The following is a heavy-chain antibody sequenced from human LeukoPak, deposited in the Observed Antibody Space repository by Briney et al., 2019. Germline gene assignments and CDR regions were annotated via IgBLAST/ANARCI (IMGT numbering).Heavy chain of an antibody. Sequence: GGSLRLSCAASGFTFSSYSMNWVRQAPGKGLEWVSSISSSSSYIYYADSVKGRFTISRDNAKNSLYLQMNSLRAEDTAVYYCARDPIVVVPAAIGAGYYYYYYGMDVWGQGTTVTVSS. J-gene: IGHJ6*02. CDR2: ISSSSSYI. V-gene: IGHV3-21*01. D-gene: IGHD2-2*02. CDR1: GFTFSSYS. CDR3: ARDPIVVVPAAIGAGYYYYYYGMDV.